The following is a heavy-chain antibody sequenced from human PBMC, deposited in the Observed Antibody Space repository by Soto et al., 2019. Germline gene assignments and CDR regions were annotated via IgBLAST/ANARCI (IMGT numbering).Heavy chain of an antibody. J-gene: IGHJ4*02. CDR3: ATALSGRSLTTDH. CDR2: IWYDGSNY. D-gene: IGHD1-26*01. V-gene: IGHV3-33*01. CDR1: KFTFSTYG. Sequence: QVQLVESGGGAVQPGRSLRLSCAASKFTFSTYGMHWVRQAPGKGLEWVAFIWYDGSNYFYADSVKGRFTISRDNSKNTLYLQMNILRAEATAVYYCATALSGRSLTTDHWGQGTLVTVSS.